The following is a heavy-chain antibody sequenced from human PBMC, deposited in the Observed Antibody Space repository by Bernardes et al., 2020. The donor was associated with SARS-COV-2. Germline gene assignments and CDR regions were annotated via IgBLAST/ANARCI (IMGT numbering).Heavy chain of an antibody. CDR2: ISGTGTYI. CDR3: ARRASFAGLDV. J-gene: IGHJ6*02. V-gene: IGHV3-21*06. D-gene: IGHD3-16*01. Sequence: GGSLRLSCAASGFTFSTFTMIWVRQAPGKGLEWVSSISGTGTYIYYADSLKGRFTISRDNAQNSVLLQMNSLTAEDTAIYYCARRASFAGLDVWGQGTAVTVSS. CDR1: GFTFSTFT.